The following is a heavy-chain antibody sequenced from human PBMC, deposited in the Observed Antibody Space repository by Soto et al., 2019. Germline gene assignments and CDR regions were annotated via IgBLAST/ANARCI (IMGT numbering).Heavy chain of an antibody. J-gene: IGHJ5*02. CDR3: ARQESSSSWTYNWFDP. D-gene: IGHD6-13*01. Sequence: SETLSLTCTVSGGSISSYYLSWIRQPPGKGLEWIGYSYYSGSTNYNPSLKSRVTISVDTSKNQFSLKLSSVTAADTAVYYCARQESSSSWTYNWFDPWGQGTLVTVSS. V-gene: IGHV4-59*08. CDR1: GGSISSYY. CDR2: SYYSGST.